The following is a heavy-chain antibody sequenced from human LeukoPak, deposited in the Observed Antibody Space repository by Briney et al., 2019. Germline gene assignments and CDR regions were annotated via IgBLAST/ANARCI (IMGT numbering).Heavy chain of an antibody. V-gene: IGHV3-23*01. CDR3: AGATPQDY. CDR2: ISGSGCSK. D-gene: IGHD1-26*01. J-gene: IGHJ4*02. Sequence: RGSLRLSCAASGFTFSSYAMSWVRQAPGKGLEWVSAISGSGCSKYSADSVKGRFTISRDNSKNTLYLQMNSLGAEDTAVYYCAGATPQDYWGQGTLVTVSS. CDR1: GFTFSSYA.